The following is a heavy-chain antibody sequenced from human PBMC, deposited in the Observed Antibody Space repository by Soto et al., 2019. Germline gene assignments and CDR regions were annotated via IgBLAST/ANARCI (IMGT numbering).Heavy chain of an antibody. CDR1: GGSISSSSYY. D-gene: IGHD6-19*01. J-gene: IGHJ4*02. CDR3: ARLGIAVARMFFDY. CDR2: IYYSGST. V-gene: IGHV4-39*01. Sequence: QLQLQESGPGLVKPSETLSLTCTVSGGSISSSSYYWGWIRQPPGKGLEWIGSIYYSGSTYYNPSLKSRVTISVDTSKNQFSLKLSSVTAADTAVYYCARLGIAVARMFFDYWGQGTLVTVSS.